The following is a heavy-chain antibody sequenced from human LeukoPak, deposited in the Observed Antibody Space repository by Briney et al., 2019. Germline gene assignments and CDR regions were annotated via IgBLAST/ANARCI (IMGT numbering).Heavy chain of an antibody. D-gene: IGHD3-22*01. CDR2: IIPILGAV. CDR1: GGTLRSHA. J-gene: IGHJ4*02. CDR3: AREWGLESSGYYYAY. Sequence: ASVKVSCKAPGGTLRSHAVSWVRQAPGQGLEWMGGIIPILGAVDYAQKFLGRVMITADISANAVYMELSSLRSEDTAVYYCAREWGLESSGYYYAYWGQGTLVTVSS. V-gene: IGHV1-69*10.